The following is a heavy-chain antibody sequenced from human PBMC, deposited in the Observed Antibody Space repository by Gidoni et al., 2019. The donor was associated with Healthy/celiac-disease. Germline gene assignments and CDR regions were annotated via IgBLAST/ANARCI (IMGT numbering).Heavy chain of an antibody. CDR3: ANYDILTGYHPPEPLDFDY. CDR1: GFTFSSYA. D-gene: IGHD3-9*01. V-gene: IGHV3-23*01. J-gene: IGHJ4*02. CDR2: ISGSGGST. Sequence: EVQLLESGGGLVQPGGSLRLSCADSGFTFSSYAMSWVRQAPGKGLECVSAISGSGGSTYYADSVKGRFTISRDNSKNTLYLQMNSLRAEDTAVYYFANYDILTGYHPPEPLDFDYWGQGTLVTVSS.